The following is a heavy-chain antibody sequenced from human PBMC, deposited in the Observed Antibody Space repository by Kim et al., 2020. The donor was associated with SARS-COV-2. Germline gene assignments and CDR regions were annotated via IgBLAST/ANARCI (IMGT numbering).Heavy chain of an antibody. Sequence: ASVKVSCKASGYTFTSYYMHWVRQAPGQGLAWMGIINPIGGSTSYAQKFQGRVTMTRDTSTSTVYMELSSLRSEDTAVYYCARVQFLEWLLFDYWGQGTLVTVSS. D-gene: IGHD3-3*01. CDR2: INPIGGST. CDR1: GYTFTSYY. CDR3: ARVQFLEWLLFDY. V-gene: IGHV1-46*01. J-gene: IGHJ4*02.